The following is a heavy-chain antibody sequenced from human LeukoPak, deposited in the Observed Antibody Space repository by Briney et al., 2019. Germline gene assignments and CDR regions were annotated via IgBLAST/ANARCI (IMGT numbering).Heavy chain of an antibody. CDR2: ISSSSSYI. D-gene: IGHD6-19*01. Sequence: GGSLRLSCAASGFTFSSYSMNWVRQAPGKGLEWVSSISSSSSYIYYADSVKGRFTISRDNAKNSLYLQMNSLRAEDTAVNYCARDDPSPGYSSGWPYFDYWGQGTLVTVSS. CDR3: ARDDPSPGYSSGWPYFDY. V-gene: IGHV3-21*01. CDR1: GFTFSSYS. J-gene: IGHJ4*02.